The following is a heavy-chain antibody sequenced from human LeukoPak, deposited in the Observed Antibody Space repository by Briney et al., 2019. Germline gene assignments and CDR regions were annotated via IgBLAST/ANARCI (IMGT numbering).Heavy chain of an antibody. D-gene: IGHD3-9*01. Sequence: GGSLRLSCAASGFTFNAYPMNWVRQAPGKGLEWIPYITHNSDSVYYADSVKGRFAISRDNAKNSLYLQMNSLRAEDTAMYYCVKDHDWALDFWGQGTLVTVSS. J-gene: IGHJ4*02. CDR3: VKDHDWALDF. V-gene: IGHV3-48*01. CDR1: GFTFNAYP. CDR2: ITHNSDSV.